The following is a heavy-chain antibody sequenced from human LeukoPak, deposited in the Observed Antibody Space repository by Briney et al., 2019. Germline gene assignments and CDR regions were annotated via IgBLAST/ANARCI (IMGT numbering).Heavy chain of an antibody. J-gene: IGHJ3*02. CDR3: AREVPRTAAAGSEGFDI. V-gene: IGHV4-59*01. CDR1: GGSISSDY. CDR2: IHHTGYT. D-gene: IGHD6-13*01. Sequence: SETLSLTCNVSGGSISSDYWSWIRQSPGKRLEWIGHIHHTGYTNYNPSLKSRVTISIDKTTKQLSLKLTSVTAAATAVYYCAREVPRTAAAGSEGFDIWGQGTLVTVSS.